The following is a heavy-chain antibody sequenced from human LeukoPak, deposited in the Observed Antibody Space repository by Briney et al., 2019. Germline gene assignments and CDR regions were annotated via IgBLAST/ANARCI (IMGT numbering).Heavy chain of an antibody. J-gene: IGHJ4*02. Sequence: PGGSLRLSCAASGFSFSSYAMHWVRQAPGKGLEWVAFIRYDGSNKYYADSVKGRFTISRDNSKNTLYLQMNSLRAEDTAVYYCAKDGAARYFDWLFQQEFYFDYWGQGTLVTVSS. CDR3: AKDGAARYFDWLFQQEFYFDY. D-gene: IGHD3-9*01. CDR1: GFSFSSYA. CDR2: IRYDGSNK. V-gene: IGHV3-30*02.